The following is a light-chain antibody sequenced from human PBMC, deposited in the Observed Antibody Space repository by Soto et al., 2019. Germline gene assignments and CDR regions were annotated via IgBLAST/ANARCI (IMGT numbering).Light chain of an antibody. V-gene: IGKV1-5*03. J-gene: IGKJ2*01. Sequence: DIQMTQSPSTLSASVGDRVTITCRASQSINTWLAWYQQKPGKAPKLLIYKASSLGSGVPSRFSGSGSGTDFTLTISSLQPDDFASYYCQQYNSHSSYTFGQGTKLEIK. CDR2: KAS. CDR1: QSINTW. CDR3: QQYNSHSSYT.